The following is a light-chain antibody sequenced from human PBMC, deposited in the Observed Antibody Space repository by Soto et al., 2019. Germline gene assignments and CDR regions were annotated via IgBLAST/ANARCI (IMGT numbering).Light chain of an antibody. CDR2: DAS. J-gene: IGKJ2*01. CDR1: QSVTTS. V-gene: IGKV3-11*01. CDR3: QQRSNWYT. Sequence: EIVLTQSPATLSLSPGERATLSCRASQSVTTSLAWYQQKPGQAPRLLIYDASNRATGIPARFSGSGSGTDFTLTVSSLEPEDFAVYYCQQRSNWYTFGQGTNLEIK.